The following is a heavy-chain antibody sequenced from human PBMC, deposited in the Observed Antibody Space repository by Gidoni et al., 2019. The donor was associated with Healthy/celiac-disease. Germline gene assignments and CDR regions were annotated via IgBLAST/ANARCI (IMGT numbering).Heavy chain of an antibody. CDR1: GFTFSSYA. D-gene: IGHD3-10*01. V-gene: IGHV3-64*01. J-gene: IGHJ4*02. CDR3: ARASYGSGSYYGY. CDR2: ISSNGGST. Sequence: EVQLVESGGGLVQPGGSLRLSCAASGFTFSSYAMHWVRQAPGKGLEYVSAISSNGGSTYYANSVKGRFTISRDNSKNTLYLQMGSLRAEDMAVYYCARASYGSGSYYGYWGQGTLVTVSS.